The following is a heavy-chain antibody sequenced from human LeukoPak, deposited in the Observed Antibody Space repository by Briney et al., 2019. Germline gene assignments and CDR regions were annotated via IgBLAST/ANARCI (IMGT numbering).Heavy chain of an antibody. CDR3: ARDGGRSVAGTFDY. CDR1: GFTFSSYW. D-gene: IGHD6-19*01. CDR2: IKQDGSEK. J-gene: IGHJ4*02. V-gene: IGHV3-7*01. Sequence: GGSLRLSCAASGFTFSSYWMSWVRQAPGKGLEWVANIKQDGSEKYYVDSVKGRFTISRDNAKYSLYLQMNSLRAEDTAVYYCARDGGRSVAGTFDYWGQGTLVTVSS.